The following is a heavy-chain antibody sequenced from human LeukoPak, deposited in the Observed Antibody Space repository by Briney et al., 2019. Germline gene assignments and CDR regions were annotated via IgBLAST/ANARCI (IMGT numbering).Heavy chain of an antibody. CDR2: ISYDGSNK. J-gene: IGHJ4*02. CDR3: AKAADGYKPFDY. V-gene: IGHV3-30*04. D-gene: IGHD5-24*01. Sequence: PGGSLRLSCTASGFTFNNYAMHWVRQAPGKGLEWVAVISYDGSNKYYADSVKGRFTISRDNSKNTLYLQMNSLRADDTAVYYCAKAADGYKPFDYWGQGTLVTVSS. CDR1: GFTFNNYA.